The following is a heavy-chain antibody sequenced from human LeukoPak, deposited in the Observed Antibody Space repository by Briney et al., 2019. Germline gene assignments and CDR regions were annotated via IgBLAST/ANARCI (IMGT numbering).Heavy chain of an antibody. CDR3: AREVVILRPYCSGGSCSSPSYTFDY. V-gene: IGHV3-9*01. Sequence: PGGSLRLSCAASGFTFDDYAMHWVRQAPGKGLEWVSGISWNSGSIGYADSVKGRFTISRDNAKNSLYLQMNSLRAEDTAVYYCAREVVILRPYCSGGSCSSPSYTFDYWGQGTLVTVSS. CDR1: GFTFDDYA. CDR2: ISWNSGSI. D-gene: IGHD2-15*01. J-gene: IGHJ4*02.